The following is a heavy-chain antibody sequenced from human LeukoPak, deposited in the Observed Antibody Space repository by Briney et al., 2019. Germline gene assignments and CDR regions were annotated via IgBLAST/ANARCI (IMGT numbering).Heavy chain of an antibody. J-gene: IGHJ4*02. Sequence: ASVKVSCKASGYTFTSYYMHWVRQAPGQGLEWMGIINPSGGSTSYAQKFQGRVTMTRDTSTSTVYTELSSLRSEDTAVYYCARDKTTVVTGEYFDYWGQGTLVTVSS. CDR2: INPSGGST. CDR3: ARDKTTVVTGEYFDY. D-gene: IGHD4-23*01. CDR1: GYTFTSYY. V-gene: IGHV1-46*01.